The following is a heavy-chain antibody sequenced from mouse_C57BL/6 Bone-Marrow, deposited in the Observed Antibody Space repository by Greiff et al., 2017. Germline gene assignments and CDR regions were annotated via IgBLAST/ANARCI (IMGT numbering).Heavy chain of an antibody. CDR2: INPNYGTT. Sequence: LVESGPELVKPGASVKISCKASGYSFTDYNMNWVKQSNGKSLEWIGVINPNYGTTSYNQKFKGKATLTVDQSSSTAYMQLNSLTSEDSAFYYCAEGNYDYDGYYAMDYWGQGTSVTVSS. CDR1: GYSFTDYN. J-gene: IGHJ4*01. CDR3: AEGNYDYDGYYAMDY. D-gene: IGHD2-4*01. V-gene: IGHV1-39*01.